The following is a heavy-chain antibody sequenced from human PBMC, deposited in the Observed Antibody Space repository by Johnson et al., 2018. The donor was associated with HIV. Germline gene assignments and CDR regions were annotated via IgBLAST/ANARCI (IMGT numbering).Heavy chain of an antibody. V-gene: IGHV3-66*02. CDR1: GITVSRNY. D-gene: IGHD3-10*01. J-gene: IGHJ3*02. Sequence: EVQLVDSGGGFVQPGGSLRLSFAGPGITVSRNYMSWVRQAPGKGLEWVSLIYSGDNTKYADSVKGRFIISRDNSKNTLFLQMNSLRPKDTAVYYCASFWATGAFDIWGQGTMVTVSS. CDR3: ASFWATGAFDI. CDR2: IYSGDNT.